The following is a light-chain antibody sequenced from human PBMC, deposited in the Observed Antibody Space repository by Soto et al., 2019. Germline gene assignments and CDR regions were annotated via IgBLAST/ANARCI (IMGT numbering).Light chain of an antibody. J-gene: IGLJ2*01. V-gene: IGLV2-14*01. CDR3: SSYTSSSTLV. CDR1: SSDVGGYNY. Sequence: QSALTQPAXVSGSPGXXXTISCTGTSSDVGGYNYVSWYQQHPGKAPKLMIYDVSNRPSGVSNRFSGSKSGNTASLTISGLQAEDEADYYCSSYTSSSTLVFGGGTKLTVL. CDR2: DVS.